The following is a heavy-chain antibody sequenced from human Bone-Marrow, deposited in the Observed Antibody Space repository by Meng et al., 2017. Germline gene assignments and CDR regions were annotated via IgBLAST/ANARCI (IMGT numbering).Heavy chain of an antibody. V-gene: IGHV3-21*01. CDR3: SRGDYERINDY. D-gene: IGHD4-17*01. CDR1: GFTFSSYS. CDR2: ISSSSSYI. J-gene: IGHJ4*02. Sequence: VRWVEAGGGLAKPVGSLRLSCAASGFTFSSYSRNWVRQAPGKGLEWVSSISSSSSYIYYADSVKGRFTISRDNAKNSLYLQMNSLRAEDTAVYYCSRGDYERINDYWGQGTLVTVSS.